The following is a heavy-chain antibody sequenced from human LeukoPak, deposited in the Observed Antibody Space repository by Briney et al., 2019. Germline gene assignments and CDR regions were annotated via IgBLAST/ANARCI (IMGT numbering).Heavy chain of an antibody. CDR1: GFTFNTYS. CDR3: ARTQPMYGSGIYYNPLDY. CDR2: ISSGSRTT. J-gene: IGHJ4*02. V-gene: IGHV3-48*02. Sequence: AGGSLRLSCAASGFTFNTYSMYSVRQAPGKGLEWVSYISSGSRTTYYADSVKGRFTISRDDAKSSLYLQMNSLRDEDTAVYYCARTQPMYGSGIYYNPLDYSGQGTLVTVSS. D-gene: IGHD3-10*01.